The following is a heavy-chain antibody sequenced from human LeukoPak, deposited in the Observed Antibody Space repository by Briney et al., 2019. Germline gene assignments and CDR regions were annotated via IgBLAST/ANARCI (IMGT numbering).Heavy chain of an antibody. Sequence: ASVKVSCKASGYTFTSYAMHWVRQAPGQRLEWMGWINAGNGNTKYSQEFQGRVTITRDTSASTAYMELSSLRSEDTAVYYCATDRPGIAAAGTLDYWGQGTLVTVSS. D-gene: IGHD6-13*01. CDR2: INAGNGNT. V-gene: IGHV1-3*03. CDR3: ATDRPGIAAAGTLDY. J-gene: IGHJ4*02. CDR1: GYTFTSYA.